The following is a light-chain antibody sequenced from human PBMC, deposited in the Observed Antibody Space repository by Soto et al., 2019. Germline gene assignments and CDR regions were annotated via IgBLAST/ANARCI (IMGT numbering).Light chain of an antibody. CDR3: QQYKNWPPWT. V-gene: IGKV3-15*01. CDR2: DTS. CDR1: QSLSGK. J-gene: IGKJ1*01. Sequence: IVMTQSPATLSVSPGERATLSCRASQSLSGKLAWYQQKPGQAPRLLIYDTSTRATGIPARFSGSGSGTEFTLTISSLQSEDFAVYYCQQYKNWPPWTFGQGTKVEIK.